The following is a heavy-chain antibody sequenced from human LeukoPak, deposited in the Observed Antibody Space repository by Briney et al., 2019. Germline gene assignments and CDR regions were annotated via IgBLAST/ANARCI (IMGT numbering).Heavy chain of an antibody. J-gene: IGHJ4*02. CDR2: IYINGRT. CDR1: GGSISSDS. D-gene: IGHD6-13*01. V-gene: IGHV4-4*07. CDR3: ARLVGRDAAGIDY. Sequence: SETLSLTCIVSGGSISSDSLAWIRQPAGKGLEWIGRIYINGRTNYNPSLKSRLTMSVDTSKNLFSLKLSSVTAADTAVYYCARLVGRDAAGIDYWGQGTLVTVSS.